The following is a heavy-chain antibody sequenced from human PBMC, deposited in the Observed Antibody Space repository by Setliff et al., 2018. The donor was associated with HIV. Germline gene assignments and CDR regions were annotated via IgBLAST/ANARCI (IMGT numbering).Heavy chain of an antibody. J-gene: IGHJ4*02. CDR3: ARHTAMVNYFDD. D-gene: IGHD5-18*01. CDR2: IIPIFGTA. V-gene: IGHV1-69*13. CDR1: GYTFTSYD. Sequence: SVKVSCKASGYTFTSYDINWVRQATGQGLEWMGGIIPIFGTANYAQKFQGRVTITADESTSTAYMELSSLRSEDTALYYCARHTAMVNYFDDWGQGTLVTVSS.